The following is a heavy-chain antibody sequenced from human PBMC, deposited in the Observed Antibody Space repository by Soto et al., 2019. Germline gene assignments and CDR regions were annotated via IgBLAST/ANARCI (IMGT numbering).Heavy chain of an antibody. D-gene: IGHD5-18*01. V-gene: IGHV1-8*01. CDR1: GYTFTSYD. J-gene: IGHJ6*03. CDR3: ARGRGTAMVTSYYYMDV. Sequence: QVQLVQSGAEVKKPGASVKVSCKASGYTFTSYDINWVRQATGQGLEWMGWMNPNSGNTGYAQKFQGRVTMTRNTSISTAYMELSRLRSEDTAVYYCARGRGTAMVTSYYYMDVWGKGTTVTVSS. CDR2: MNPNSGNT.